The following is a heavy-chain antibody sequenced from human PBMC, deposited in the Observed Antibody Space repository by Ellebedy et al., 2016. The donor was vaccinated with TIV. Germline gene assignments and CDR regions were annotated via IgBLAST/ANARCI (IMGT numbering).Heavy chain of an antibody. D-gene: IGHD3-10*01. CDR2: ISSSSSYI. Sequence: GGSLRLSXAASGFTFSSYSMNWVRQAPGKGLEWVSSISSSSSYIYYADSVKGRFTISRDNAKNSLYLQMNGLRAEDTAVYYCARDRGSGSTFNYWGQGTLVTVSS. CDR1: GFTFSSYS. J-gene: IGHJ4*02. V-gene: IGHV3-21*01. CDR3: ARDRGSGSTFNY.